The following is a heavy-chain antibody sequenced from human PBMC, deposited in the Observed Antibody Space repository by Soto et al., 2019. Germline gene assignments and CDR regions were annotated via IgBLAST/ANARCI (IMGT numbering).Heavy chain of an antibody. V-gene: IGHV3-11*03. CDR1: GFMFSDYY. J-gene: IGHJ6*02. CDR3: ARGHYSMDV. CDR2: INTISDT. Sequence: PGGSLRLSCAASGFMFSDYYMTWIRQTPVRGLEWVAYINTISDTNYADSVRGRFTIYRDNARNSVFLQMNSLRLEDSAVYYCARGHYSMDVWGQGTTVTVSS.